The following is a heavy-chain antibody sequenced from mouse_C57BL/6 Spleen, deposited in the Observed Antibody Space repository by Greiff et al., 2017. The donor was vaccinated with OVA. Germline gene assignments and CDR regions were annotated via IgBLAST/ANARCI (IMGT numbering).Heavy chain of an antibody. J-gene: IGHJ3*01. CDR3: ARDGYYGSRGLAY. V-gene: IGHV3-6*01. CDR1: GYSITSGYY. CDR2: ISYDGSN. Sequence: EVQLQESGPGLVKPSQSLSLTCSVTGYSITSGYYWNWIRQFPGNKLEWMGYISYDGSNNYNPSLKNRISITRDTSKNQFFLKLNSVTTEDTATYYCARDGYYGSRGLAYWGQGTLVTVSA. D-gene: IGHD1-1*01.